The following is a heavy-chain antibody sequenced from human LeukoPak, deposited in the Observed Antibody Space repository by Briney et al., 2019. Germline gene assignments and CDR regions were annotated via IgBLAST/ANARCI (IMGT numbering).Heavy chain of an antibody. CDR2: IYYSGST. J-gene: IGHJ6*03. Sequence: SETLSLTCTVSGGSINSDNYYWRWLRQPPGTGLEWVGYIYYSGSTYYNPSLTSRVTISLDTSKNQFSLKLSSVTAADTAVYYCARAAARRFMDVWGKGTTVTVSS. D-gene: IGHD6-6*01. CDR1: GGSINSDNYY. V-gene: IGHV4-30-4*08. CDR3: ARAAARRFMDV.